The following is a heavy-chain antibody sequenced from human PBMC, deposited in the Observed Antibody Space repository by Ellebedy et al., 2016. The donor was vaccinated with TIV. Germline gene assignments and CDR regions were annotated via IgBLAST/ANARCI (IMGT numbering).Heavy chain of an antibody. V-gene: IGHV4-39*07. CDR3: ARLKSFSGSGSFPEF. D-gene: IGHD3-10*01. Sequence: SETLSLTCTVSGDSISAPNCNWGWIRQPPGEGLEWPGAVFYTDKTYYNPSLRGRVTISVAPSRTQFSLKLVSVTAAETALYYCARLKSFSGSGSFPEFWGQGMLVTVSS. CDR1: GDSISAPNCN. J-gene: IGHJ4*02. CDR2: VFYTDKT.